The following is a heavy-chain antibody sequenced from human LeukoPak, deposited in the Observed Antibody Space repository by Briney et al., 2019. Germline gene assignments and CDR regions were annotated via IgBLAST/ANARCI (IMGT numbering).Heavy chain of an antibody. CDR2: IYHSGGT. D-gene: IGHD4-17*01. CDR3: ARATSVIPDAFDI. V-gene: IGHV4-30-2*01. CDR1: GGSISGSDYY. J-gene: IGHJ3*02. Sequence: SETLSLTCTVSGGSISGSDYYWGWIRQPPGKGLEWIAYIYHSGGTYYNPSLKSRVTISLDRSKNQFSLKLSSVTAADTAVYYCARATSVIPDAFDIWGQGTMVTVSS.